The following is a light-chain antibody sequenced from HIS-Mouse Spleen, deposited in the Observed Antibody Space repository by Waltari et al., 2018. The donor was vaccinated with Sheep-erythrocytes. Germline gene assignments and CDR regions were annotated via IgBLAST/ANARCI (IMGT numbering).Light chain of an antibody. Sequence: AIQMTQPPSSLSASVGDRVTITCRASQGIRNDLGWYQQKPGKAPKLLIYAASSLQSGVPSMFSGSGSGTDFTLTISSLQPEDFATYYCLQDYNYPWTFGQGTKVEIK. V-gene: IGKV1-6*01. CDR1: QGIRND. J-gene: IGKJ1*01. CDR3: LQDYNYPWT. CDR2: AAS.